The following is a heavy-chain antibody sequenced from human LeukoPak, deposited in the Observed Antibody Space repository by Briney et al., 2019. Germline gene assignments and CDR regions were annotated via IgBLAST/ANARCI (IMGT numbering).Heavy chain of an antibody. CDR2: IYTSGST. D-gene: IGHD3-10*01. Sequence: SETLSLTCTVSGYSISSDYYWGWIRQPAGKGLEWIGRIYTSGSTNYNPSLKSRVTMSVDTSKNQFSLELSSVTAADTAVYYCARVIWFGELLPYWYFDLWGRGTLVTVSS. J-gene: IGHJ2*01. V-gene: IGHV4-4*07. CDR1: GYSISSDYY. CDR3: ARVIWFGELLPYWYFDL.